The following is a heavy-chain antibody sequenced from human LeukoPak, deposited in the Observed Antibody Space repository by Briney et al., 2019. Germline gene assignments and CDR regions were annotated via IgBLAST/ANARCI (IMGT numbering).Heavy chain of an antibody. D-gene: IGHD6-19*01. CDR1: GFTVSSSY. CDR2: IYSGGST. J-gene: IGHJ5*02. Sequence: GGSLRLSSAASGFTVSSSYMSWVRQAPGKGPQWVSVIYSGGSTYYADSVKGRFTISRDNSKNTLYLQMNGLRAEDTAVYYCARSAVTGPGWIDPWGQGTLVTVSS. CDR3: ARSAVTGPGWIDP. V-gene: IGHV3-53*01.